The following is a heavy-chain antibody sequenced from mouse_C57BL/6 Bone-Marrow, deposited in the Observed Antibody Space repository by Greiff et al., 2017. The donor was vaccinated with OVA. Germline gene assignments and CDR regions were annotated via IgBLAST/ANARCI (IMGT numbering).Heavy chain of an antibody. CDR1: GYTFTTYP. CDR2: FHPYNDDT. D-gene: IGHD1-1*01. CDR3: ARGNYYYGSSYEYYAMDY. Sequence: QVQLQQSGAELVKPGASVKMSCKASGYTFTTYPIEWMKQNHGKSLEWIGNFHPYNDDTKYNEKFKGKATLTVEKSSSTVYLELSRLTSDDSAVYYCARGNYYYGSSYEYYAMDYWGQGTSVTVSS. V-gene: IGHV1-47*01. J-gene: IGHJ4*01.